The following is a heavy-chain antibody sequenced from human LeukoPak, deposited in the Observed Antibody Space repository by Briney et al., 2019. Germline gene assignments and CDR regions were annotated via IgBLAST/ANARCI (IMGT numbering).Heavy chain of an antibody. CDR1: GFTFSSYA. V-gene: IGHV3-23*01. D-gene: IGHD3-10*01. CDR2: ISVSGGST. CDR3: AKYGSGTYYNGLY. J-gene: IGHJ4*02. Sequence: GGSLRLSCAASGFTFSSYAMTWVRQAPGKGLQWVSTISVSGGSTYYADSVKGRFTISRDTSKSTLYLQMDSLRDEDTAVYYCAKYGSGTYYNGLYWGQGTLVTVSS.